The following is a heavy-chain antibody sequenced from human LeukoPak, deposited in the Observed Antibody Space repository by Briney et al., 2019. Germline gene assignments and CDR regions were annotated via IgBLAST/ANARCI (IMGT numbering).Heavy chain of an antibody. CDR1: GFTFSRNE. V-gene: IGHV3-48*03. Sequence: GGSLRLSCAASGFTFSRNEMNWVRQAPGKGLEWVSYLSSSASTISYADSVKGRFTISRDNPKNSLHLQMNSLRAEDKAVYYCASQITVPYVDYSGQGTLVTVSS. CDR3: ASQITVPYVDY. CDR2: LSSSASTI. J-gene: IGHJ4*02. D-gene: IGHD2-2*01.